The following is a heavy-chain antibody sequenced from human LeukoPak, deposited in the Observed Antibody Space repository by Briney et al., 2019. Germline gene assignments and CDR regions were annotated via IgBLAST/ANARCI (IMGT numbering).Heavy chain of an antibody. J-gene: IGHJ6*03. D-gene: IGHD2-15*01. V-gene: IGHV4-34*01. Sequence: SETLSLTCAVYGGSFSGYYWSWIRQPPGKGLEWIGEINHSGSTNYNPSLKSRVTISVDTSKNQFSLKLSSVTAADTAVYYCARMRGYCSGGSCYPTYYYYYMDVWGRGTTVTVSS. CDR2: INHSGST. CDR3: ARMRGYCSGGSCYPTYYYYYMDV. CDR1: GGSFSGYY.